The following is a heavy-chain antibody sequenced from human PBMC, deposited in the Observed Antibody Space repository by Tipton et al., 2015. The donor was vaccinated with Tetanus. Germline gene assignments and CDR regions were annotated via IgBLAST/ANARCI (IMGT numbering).Heavy chain of an antibody. CDR2: IYYTGNT. CDR3: ARDVGGHYYFDF. V-gene: IGHV4-59*12. CDR1: GGSISSFY. Sequence: VKPSETLSLSCTVSGGSISSFYWSWIRQSPGRGLEWIGYIYYTGNTNYNPSLKSRVTISADMSENQFSLRLTSVTAADTAVYYCARDVGGHYYFDFWGQGSLVTVSS. J-gene: IGHJ4*02. D-gene: IGHD1-26*01.